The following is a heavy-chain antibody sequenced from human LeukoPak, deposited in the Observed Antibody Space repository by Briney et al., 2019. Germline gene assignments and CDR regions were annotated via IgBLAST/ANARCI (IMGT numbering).Heavy chain of an antibody. J-gene: IGHJ4*02. CDR3: ASGIRPVLRYFDWFQPYDY. V-gene: IGHV1-18*01. CDR2: ISAYNGNT. D-gene: IGHD3-9*01. CDR1: GYTFTSYG. Sequence: ASVKVSCKASGYTFTSYGISWVRQAPGQGLEWMGWISAYNGNTNYAQKLQGRVTMTTDTSTSTAYMELRSLRSDDTAVYYCASGIRPVLRYFDWFQPYDYWGQGTLVTVSS.